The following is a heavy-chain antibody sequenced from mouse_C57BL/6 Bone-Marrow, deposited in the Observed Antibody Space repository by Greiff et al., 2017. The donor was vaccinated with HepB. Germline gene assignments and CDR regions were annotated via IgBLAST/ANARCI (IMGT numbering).Heavy chain of an antibody. CDR3: ARLDYYGSSPRFDY. D-gene: IGHD1-1*01. J-gene: IGHJ2*01. Sequence: EVKLMESGGDLVKPGGSLKLSCAASGFTFSSYGMSLVRHTPDKRLEWVATISSGGSYTYYPDSVKGRFTISRDNAKNTLYLQMSSLKSEDTAMYYCARLDYYGSSPRFDYWGQGTTLTVSS. CDR2: ISSGGSYT. V-gene: IGHV5-6*01. CDR1: GFTFSSYG.